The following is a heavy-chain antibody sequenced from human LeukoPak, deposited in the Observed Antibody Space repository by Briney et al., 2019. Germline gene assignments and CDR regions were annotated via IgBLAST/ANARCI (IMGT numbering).Heavy chain of an antibody. V-gene: IGHV3-30-3*01. Sequence: GGSLRLSCAASGFTFSSYAMHWVRQAPGKGLEWVAVISCDGSNKYYADSVKGRFTISRDNSKNTLYLQMNSLRAEDTAVYYCARDKGDYYFDYWGQGTLVTVSS. CDR3: ARDKGDYYFDY. CDR1: GFTFSSYA. D-gene: IGHD2-21*02. CDR2: ISCDGSNK. J-gene: IGHJ4*02.